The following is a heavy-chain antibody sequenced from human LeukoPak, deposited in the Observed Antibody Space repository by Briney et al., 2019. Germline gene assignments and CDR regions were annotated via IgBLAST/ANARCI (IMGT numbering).Heavy chain of an antibody. D-gene: IGHD3-16*01. CDR2: INPSSGNT. V-gene: IGHV1-46*01. J-gene: IGHJ4*02. CDR3: STPVGGTEFDS. CDR1: GYTFSRQY. Sequence: ASVKVSCKASGYTFSRQYMHFVRQAPGQGLEWMGIINPSSGNTNYAQKFQGRVTMTRDTSTSTIYMDLSSLRSDDTAVYYCSTPVGGTEFDSWGQGALVTVSS.